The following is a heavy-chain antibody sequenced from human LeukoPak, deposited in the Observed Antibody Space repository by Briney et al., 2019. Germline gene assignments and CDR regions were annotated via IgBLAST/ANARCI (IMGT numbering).Heavy chain of an antibody. CDR2: IYSGGST. Sequence: GGSLRLSCAASAFTFSTYWMSWVRQAPGKGLEWVSVIYSGGSTYYADSVKGRFTISRDNSKNTLYLQMNSLRAEDTAVYYCATSQGAWGQGTLVTVSS. D-gene: IGHD3-16*01. J-gene: IGHJ5*02. V-gene: IGHV3-53*01. CDR3: ATSQGA. CDR1: AFTFSTYW.